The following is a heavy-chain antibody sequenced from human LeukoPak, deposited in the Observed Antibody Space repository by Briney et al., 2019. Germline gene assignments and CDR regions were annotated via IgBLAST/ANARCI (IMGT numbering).Heavy chain of an antibody. J-gene: IGHJ4*02. CDR3: ARHDIVVVPAASPTF. V-gene: IGHV4-61*02. CDR1: GGSISSGSYY. CDR2: IYTSGST. Sequence: SETLSLTCTVSGGSISSGSYYWSWIRQPAGKGLEWIGRIYTSGSTNYNPSLKSRVTISVDTSKNRFSLKLSSVTAADTAVYYCARHDIVVVPAASPTFWGQGTLVTVSS. D-gene: IGHD2-2*01.